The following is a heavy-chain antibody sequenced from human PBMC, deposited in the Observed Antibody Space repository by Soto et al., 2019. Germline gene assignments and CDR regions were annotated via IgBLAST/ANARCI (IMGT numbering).Heavy chain of an antibody. V-gene: IGHV3-21*01. Sequence: EVQLVESGGGLVKPGGSLRLSCAASGFTFSSYSMNWVRQAPGKGLEWVSSISSSSSYIYYADSVKGRFTISRDNAKKSLYLQMNSLRAEDTAVYYCARLGNYGNDAFEIWGQGTMVTVSS. J-gene: IGHJ3*02. CDR2: ISSSSSYI. CDR3: ARLGNYGNDAFEI. CDR1: GFTFSSYS. D-gene: IGHD1-7*01.